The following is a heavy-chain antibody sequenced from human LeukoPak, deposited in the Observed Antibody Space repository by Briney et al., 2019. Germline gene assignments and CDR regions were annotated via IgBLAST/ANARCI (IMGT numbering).Heavy chain of an antibody. Sequence: GGSLRLSCAASGFTFSSYSMNWVRQAPGKGLEWVSYISSSSSTIYYADSVKGRFTISRDNSKNTLYLQMNSLRAEDTAVYYCAKSVEGGGPSFFFHWGQGTLVTVSS. CDR1: GFTFSSYS. CDR3: AKSVEGGGPSFFFH. D-gene: IGHD4-23*01. V-gene: IGHV3-48*01. J-gene: IGHJ4*02. CDR2: ISSSSSTI.